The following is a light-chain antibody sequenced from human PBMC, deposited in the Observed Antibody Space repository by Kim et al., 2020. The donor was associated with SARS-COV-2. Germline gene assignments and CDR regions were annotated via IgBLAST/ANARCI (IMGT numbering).Light chain of an antibody. CDR1: SSDIGSYNY. CDR3: TSYAGSSSVL. J-gene: IGLJ2*01. Sequence: GQSITVSCTGTSSDIGSYNYVSWYQQHPGKAPKLVIYDVNKRPSGVSDRFSGSKSGNTASLTISGLQAEDEADYYCTSYAGSSSVLFGVGTKLTVL. CDR2: DVN. V-gene: IGLV2-14*03.